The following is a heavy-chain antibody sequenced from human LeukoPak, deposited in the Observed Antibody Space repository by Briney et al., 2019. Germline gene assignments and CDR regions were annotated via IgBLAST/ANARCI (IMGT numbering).Heavy chain of an antibody. V-gene: IGHV3-23*01. Sequence: GGSLRLSCAASGFTFSSYAMSWVRQAPGKGLEWVSAISGSGGITYYTDSVKGHFTLSRGNSKNTLYLQMNSLRAEDTAVYYCAKHYDFWSGYPFDYWGQGTLVTVSS. CDR2: ISGSGGIT. CDR3: AKHYDFWSGYPFDY. D-gene: IGHD3-3*01. J-gene: IGHJ4*02. CDR1: GFTFSSYA.